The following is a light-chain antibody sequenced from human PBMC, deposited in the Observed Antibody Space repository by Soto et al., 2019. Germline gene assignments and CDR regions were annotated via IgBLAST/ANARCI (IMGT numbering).Light chain of an antibody. CDR1: SSDVGGYNY. J-gene: IGLJ1*01. CDR3: SSHTSSNFYV. Sequence: QSVLTQPASVSGSPGQSITISCTGTSSDVGGYNYVSWYQQHPGKAPKLMIYEVSNRPSGVSNRFSGSKSGNTASLTISGLQAEDEADYYCSSHTSSNFYVFGTGTKVTVL. V-gene: IGLV2-14*01. CDR2: EVS.